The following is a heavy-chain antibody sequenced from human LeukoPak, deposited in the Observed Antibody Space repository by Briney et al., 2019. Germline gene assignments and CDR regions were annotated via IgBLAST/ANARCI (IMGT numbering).Heavy chain of an antibody. Sequence: GGSLRLSCAASGFTFSDYYMSWIRQAPGKGLEWVSYISSSGSTIYYADSVKGRFTISRDNAKNSLYLQMSSLRAEDTAMYYCARSLWFGDSNLDYWGQGTLVTVSS. CDR3: ARSLWFGDSNLDY. CDR1: GFTFSDYY. D-gene: IGHD3-10*01. J-gene: IGHJ4*02. V-gene: IGHV3-11*04. CDR2: ISSSGSTI.